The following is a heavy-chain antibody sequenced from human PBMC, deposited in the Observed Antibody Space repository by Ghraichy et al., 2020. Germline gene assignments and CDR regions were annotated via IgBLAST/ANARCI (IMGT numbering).Heavy chain of an antibody. CDR2: IKSKTDGETT. CDR3: TTVDY. CDR1: GFTFSNAW. V-gene: IGHV3-15*01. J-gene: IGHJ4*02. Sequence: GGSLRLSCAASGFTFSNAWMSWVRQAPGKGLEWVGRIKSKTDGETTDYAAPVKGRFTISRDDSKNTLYLQMNSLKTEDTAVYYCTTVDYWGQGTLVTVSS.